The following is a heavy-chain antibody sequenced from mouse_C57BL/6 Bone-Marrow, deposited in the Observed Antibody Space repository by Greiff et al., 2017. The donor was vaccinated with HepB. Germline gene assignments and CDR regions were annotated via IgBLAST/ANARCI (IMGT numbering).Heavy chain of an antibody. Sequence: QVQLKQSGAELARPGASVKLSCKASGYTFTSYGISWVKQRTGQGLEWIGEIYPRSGNTYYNEKFKGKATLTADKSSSTAYMELRSLTSEDSAVYFCARCGHGAWFAYWGQGTLVTVSA. D-gene: IGHD1-1*02. CDR1: GYTFTSYG. V-gene: IGHV1-81*01. J-gene: IGHJ3*01. CDR3: ARCGHGAWFAY. CDR2: IYPRSGNT.